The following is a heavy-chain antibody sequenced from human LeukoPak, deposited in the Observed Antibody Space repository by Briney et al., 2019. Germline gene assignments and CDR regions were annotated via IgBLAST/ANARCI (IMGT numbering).Heavy chain of an antibody. J-gene: IGHJ4*02. D-gene: IGHD3-3*01. Sequence: PSQTLSLTCTVSGGSISSGGYYWSWIRQHPGKGLEWIGYIYYSGSTYYNPSLKSRVTISVDTSKNQFSLKLSFVTAADTAVYYCARVDYDFWSGYYRGRYFDYWGQGTLVTVSS. CDR2: IYYSGST. CDR1: GGSISSGGYY. CDR3: ARVDYDFWSGYYRGRYFDY. V-gene: IGHV4-31*03.